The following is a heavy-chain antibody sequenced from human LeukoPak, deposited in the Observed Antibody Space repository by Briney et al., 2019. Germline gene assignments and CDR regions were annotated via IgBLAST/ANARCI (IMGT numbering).Heavy chain of an antibody. Sequence: YLSLSCPAYAFTFDDITMDCDRPVQGGGREWVSGTTSNGATMAYANSVKGRFTISRDNAKNSLYLQMNSLRPEDTALYYCAKGIRIVRLHCFDYWGQGTLVTVSS. CDR2: TTSNGATM. CDR1: AFTFDDIT. CDR3: AKGIRIVRLHCFDY. V-gene: IGHV3-9*01. J-gene: IGHJ4*02. D-gene: IGHD2/OR15-2a*01.